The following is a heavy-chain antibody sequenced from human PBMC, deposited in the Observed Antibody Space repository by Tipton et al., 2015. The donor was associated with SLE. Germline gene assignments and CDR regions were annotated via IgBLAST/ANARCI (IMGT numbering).Heavy chain of an antibody. CDR3: ATTPDGSGSHGAFDI. Sequence: TLSLTCTVSGGSISSYYWSWIRQPAGKGLEWIGRIYTSGSTNYNPSLKSRVTISVDTSKNQFSLKLSSVTAADTAVYYCATTPDGSGSHGAFDIWGQGTMVTVSS. D-gene: IGHD3-10*01. CDR2: IYTSGST. CDR1: GGSISSYY. V-gene: IGHV4-4*07. J-gene: IGHJ3*02.